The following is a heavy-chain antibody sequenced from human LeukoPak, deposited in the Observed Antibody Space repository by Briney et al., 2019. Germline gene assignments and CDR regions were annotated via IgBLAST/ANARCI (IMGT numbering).Heavy chain of an antibody. V-gene: IGHV4-59*01. D-gene: IGHD2-15*01. CDR1: GGSISSYY. CDR3: ARTVGYCSGGSCYERAFDI. CDR2: IYYSGST. J-gene: IGHJ3*02. Sequence: SETLSLTCTVSGGSISSYYWSWIRQPPGKGLEWIGYIYYSGSTNYNPSLKSRVTISVDTSKNQFSLKLSSVTVADTAVYYCARTVGYCSGGSCYERAFDIWGQGTMVTVSS.